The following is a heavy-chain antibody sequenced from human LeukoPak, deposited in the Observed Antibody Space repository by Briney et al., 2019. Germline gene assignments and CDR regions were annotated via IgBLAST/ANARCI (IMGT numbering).Heavy chain of an antibody. V-gene: IGHV4-39*07. CDR3: ARGPNVDTAMVGGDY. Sequence: SETLSLTCTVSGDSISSSSSYWGWIRQPPGKGLEWIGSIYTSESGSTNYNPSLKSRVTISVDTSKNQFSLKLSSVTAADTAVYYCARGPNVDTAMVGGDYWGQGTLVTVSS. J-gene: IGHJ4*02. CDR2: IYTSESGST. CDR1: GDSISSSSSY. D-gene: IGHD5-18*01.